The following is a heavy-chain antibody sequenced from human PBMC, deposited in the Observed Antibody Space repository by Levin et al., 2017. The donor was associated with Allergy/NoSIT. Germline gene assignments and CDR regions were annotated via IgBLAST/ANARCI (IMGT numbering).Heavy chain of an antibody. CDR1: GFTFSSFV. D-gene: IGHD4-17*01. V-gene: IGHV3-23*01. J-gene: IGHJ4*02. CDR3: AKGDWTTVPLAFDY. Sequence: GGSLRLSCAASGFTFSSFVMNWVRQAPGKGLEWVSGTSGGGRTYYADSVRGRFTISRDNSKNTFYLQMNSLRAEDTAVYYCAKGDWTTVPLAFDYWGPGSLVTVSS. CDR2: TSGGGRT.